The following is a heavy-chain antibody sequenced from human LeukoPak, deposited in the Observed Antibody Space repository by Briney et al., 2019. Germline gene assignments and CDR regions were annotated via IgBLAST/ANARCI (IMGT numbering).Heavy chain of an antibody. Sequence: GSRRLSCAASGFNFRNDAMNWVRQTPVKGLEWVALIWFDGSNKHYADSVKGRFTISRDNSEDTLYLQMNSLRAEDTAVYYCVRDPSGSGFAFDSWGQGALVTVSS. CDR3: VRDPSGSGFAFDS. V-gene: IGHV3-33*01. D-gene: IGHD1-1*01. J-gene: IGHJ4*02. CDR2: IWFDGSNK. CDR1: GFNFRNDA.